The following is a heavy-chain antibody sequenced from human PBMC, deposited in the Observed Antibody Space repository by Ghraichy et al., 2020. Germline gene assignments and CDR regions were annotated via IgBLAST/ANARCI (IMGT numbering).Heavy chain of an antibody. Sequence: ASVKVSCKASGYTLTNYGINWVRQAPGQGLEWMGWISAHNGKTNFAQKVQGRVTMTTDTSTNTAYMELRSLRSDDTAVYYCARLALLNGTYLFSASWGQGTLVTVSS. V-gene: IGHV1-18*01. CDR3: ARLALLNGTYLFSAS. J-gene: IGHJ5*02. D-gene: IGHD3-9*01. CDR2: ISAHNGKT. CDR1: GYTLTNYG.